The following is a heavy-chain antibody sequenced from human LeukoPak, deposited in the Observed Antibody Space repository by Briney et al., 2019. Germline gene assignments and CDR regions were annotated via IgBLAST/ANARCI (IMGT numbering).Heavy chain of an antibody. J-gene: IGHJ4*02. CDR3: ARDVRGSGQGY. CDR1: GGSISGYY. Sequence: SETLSLTCTVSGGSISGYYWNWLRQSPGQGLEWCGYINYSGSTNYNPSLKSRVTISVDTSKSQFSLKVSSVTAADTAVYYCARDVRGSGQGYWGQGTLVTVSS. V-gene: IGHV4-59*12. CDR2: INYSGST. D-gene: IGHD2-15*01.